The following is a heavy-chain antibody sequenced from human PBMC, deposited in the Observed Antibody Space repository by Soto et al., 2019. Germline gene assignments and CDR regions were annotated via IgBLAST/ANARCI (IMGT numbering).Heavy chain of an antibody. J-gene: IGHJ6*02. CDR1: GLTFSSYG. CDR2: ISYDGSNK. V-gene: IGHV3-30*18. CDR3: AKDRGSGNHYYYGMDV. D-gene: IGHD3-10*01. Sequence: QVQLVESGGGVVQPGRSLRLSCAASGLTFSSYGMHWVRQAPGKGLEWVAVISYDGSNKYYADSVKGRFTISRDNSKNTLYLQMNTLRADATAVYYCAKDRGSGNHYYYGMDVWGQGTTVTVSS.